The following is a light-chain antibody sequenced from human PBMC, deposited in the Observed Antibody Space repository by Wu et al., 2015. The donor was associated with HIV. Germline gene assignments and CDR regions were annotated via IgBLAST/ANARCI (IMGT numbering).Light chain of an antibody. CDR3: QKYNTAPWT. V-gene: IGKV1-8*01. J-gene: IGKJ1*01. CDR1: QGISSY. Sequence: AIRMTQSPSSLSASTGDRVTITCRASQGISSYLAWFQQKPEKAPKFLIFAASTLQSGVPSRFSGSGSGTDFTLTISRLQSEDFATYYCQKYNTAPWTFGQGTKVEMK. CDR2: AAS.